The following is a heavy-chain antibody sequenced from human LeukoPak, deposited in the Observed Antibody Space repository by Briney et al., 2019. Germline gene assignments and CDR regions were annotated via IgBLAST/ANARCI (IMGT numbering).Heavy chain of an antibody. CDR3: VKARDRYLLGVGMDV. CDR1: GFTFSSYA. Sequence: GGSLRLSCSASGFTFSSYAMHWVRQAPGKGLEYVSAISSNGGSTYYADSVKGRFTISRDNSKNTLYLQMSGLRAEDTAVYYCVKARDRYLLGVGMDVWGQGTTVTVSS. CDR2: ISSNGGST. J-gene: IGHJ6*02. V-gene: IGHV3-64D*06. D-gene: IGHD2-15*01.